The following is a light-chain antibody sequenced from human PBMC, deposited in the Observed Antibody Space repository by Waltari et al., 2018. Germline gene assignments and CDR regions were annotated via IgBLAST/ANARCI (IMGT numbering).Light chain of an antibody. CDR2: DAS. Sequence: EIVLTQSPATLSLSPGETATLSCRASQSVGTYLAWYQQKPGQAPRLLIYDASNRATGIPDRFRGSGSGTDFTLTICSLEPEDFALYYCQQRSSWTPHTFGQGARLEIK. CDR1: QSVGTY. V-gene: IGKV3-11*01. J-gene: IGKJ2*01. CDR3: QQRSSWTPHT.